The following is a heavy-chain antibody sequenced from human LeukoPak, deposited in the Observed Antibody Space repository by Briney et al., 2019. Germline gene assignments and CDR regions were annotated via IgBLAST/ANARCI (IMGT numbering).Heavy chain of an antibody. CDR1: LYCCATYW. CDR2: IDPTDSYT. CDR3: ARQIEKIASLDY. D-gene: IGHD6-13*01. V-gene: IGHV5-10-1*01. Sequence: GALLIFCCKVSLYCCATYWISWVRELPGRGLEVLWRIDPTDSYTYHGSSFQGYAIISVDWSISTAYLQWSSLKAADTAIYHCARQIEKIASLDYWGEGTLVTVPS. J-gene: IGHJ4*02.